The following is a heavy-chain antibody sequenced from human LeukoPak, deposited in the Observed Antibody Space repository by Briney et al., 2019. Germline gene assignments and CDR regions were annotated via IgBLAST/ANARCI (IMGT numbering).Heavy chain of an antibody. CDR1: GFTFSNYW. CDR3: ARSQSGVFDV. D-gene: IGHD2-8*01. J-gene: IGHJ3*01. Sequence: GGSLRLSSVASGFTFSNYWMQWVRQVPGKGLVWVSRLNGDGTNIIYADSVKGRFTISRDNAENTLYLQMNSLRAEDTALYYCARSQSGVFDVWGQGTMVTVSS. CDR2: LNGDGTNI. V-gene: IGHV3-74*01.